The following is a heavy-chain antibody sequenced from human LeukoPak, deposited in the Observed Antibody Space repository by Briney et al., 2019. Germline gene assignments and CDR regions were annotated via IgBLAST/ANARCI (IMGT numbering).Heavy chain of an antibody. J-gene: IGHJ4*02. CDR1: GFSLTGGRAG. CDR3: AHRHFIGYIYDF. V-gene: IGHV2-5*01. D-gene: IGHD5-18*01. Sequence: SGPTLVKPTQTLTLTCSFSGFSLTGGRAGVGWVRQPPGKALEWLALIYGNDDERYSPSLRSRLTITKDTSKKQVVLTLTNMQPVDTGTYFCAHRHFIGYIYDFWGQGILVTVSS. CDR2: IYGNDDE.